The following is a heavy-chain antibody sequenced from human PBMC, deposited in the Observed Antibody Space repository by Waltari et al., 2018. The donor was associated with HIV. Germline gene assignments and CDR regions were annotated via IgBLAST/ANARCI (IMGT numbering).Heavy chain of an antibody. D-gene: IGHD3-22*01. J-gene: IGHJ4*02. Sequence: EVQLLESGGGLVQPEGSRRLSCAASGFAYVSYALTWVRQSPGRGLGWVSAISGSGADSFYADSVKGRFSISRDNSKNTVYLQMNNLRAADTAIYYCAKAFSDNTAYYYDFWGRGTRVTVAS. CDR3: AKAFSDNTAYYYDF. V-gene: IGHV3-23*01. CDR2: ISGSGADS. CDR1: GFAYVSYA.